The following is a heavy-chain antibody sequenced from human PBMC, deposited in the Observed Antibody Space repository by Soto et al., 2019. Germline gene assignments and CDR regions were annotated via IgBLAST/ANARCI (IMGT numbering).Heavy chain of an antibody. V-gene: IGHV4-30-2*01. CDR1: GGSISSGGYS. Sequence: QLQLQESGSGLVRPSQTLSLTCAVSGGSISSGGYSWNWIRQPPGKGLEWIGYIYHSGGTLYNPSLKNRLSISVDKSKNQFSLKLTSVTAADTAVYYCARDQLEGNWFDPWGQGVLVTVSS. J-gene: IGHJ5*02. D-gene: IGHD1-1*01. CDR2: IYHSGGT. CDR3: ARDQLEGNWFDP.